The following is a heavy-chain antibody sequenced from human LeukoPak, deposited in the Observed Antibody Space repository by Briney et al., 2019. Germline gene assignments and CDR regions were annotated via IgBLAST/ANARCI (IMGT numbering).Heavy chain of an antibody. J-gene: IGHJ6*03. Sequence: GASVKVSCKASGYTFTAYYMHWVRQAPGQGLEWMGWINPNSGATNSAQRFRGRVTMTRDTSMSTAYMELRTLRSDDTAVYFCARDLDHNKRRPTTPYYYYYYMDVWGGGTTVTVSS. CDR1: GYTFTAYY. CDR2: INPNSGAT. V-gene: IGHV1-2*02. D-gene: IGHD1-1*01. CDR3: ARDLDHNKRRPTTPYYYYYYMDV.